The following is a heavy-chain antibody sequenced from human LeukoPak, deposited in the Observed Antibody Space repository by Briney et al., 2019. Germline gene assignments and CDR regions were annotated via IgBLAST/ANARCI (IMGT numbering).Heavy chain of an antibody. V-gene: IGHV1-18*01. J-gene: IGHJ3*02. Sequence: ASVKVSCKASGYTFTNYNIRWVRQAPGQGLEWMGWISAYNGDTNYAQNFQGRVTMTTDTSTSTAYMELKSLRSDDTAVYYGARDRLGANDAFDMGGEGTMLTVP. CDR1: GYTFTNYN. CDR3: ARDRLGANDAFDM. CDR2: ISAYNGDT. D-gene: IGHD3-10*01.